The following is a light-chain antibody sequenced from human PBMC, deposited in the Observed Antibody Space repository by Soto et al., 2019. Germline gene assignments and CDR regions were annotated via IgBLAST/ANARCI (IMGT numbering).Light chain of an antibody. J-gene: IGKJ5*01. V-gene: IGKV3-20*01. CDR3: QQYGSSRIT. CDR1: QTVSTNY. CDR2: GAS. Sequence: EIVLTQSPGTLSLSPGERATLSCRASQTVSTNYLAWYQQKPGQAPRLLIYGASSRATGIPDRFSGSGSGTDFTLTIGRLEPEDFAVYYCQQYGSSRITFGQGTRLEIK.